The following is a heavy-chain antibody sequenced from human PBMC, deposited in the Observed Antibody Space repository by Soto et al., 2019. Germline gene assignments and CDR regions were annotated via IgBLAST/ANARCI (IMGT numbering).Heavy chain of an antibody. Sequence: ASVKVSCKGSGYTLTELSMHWVRQAPGKGLEWMGGFDPEDGETIYAQKFQGRVTMTEDTSTDTAYMELSSLRSEDTAVYYCATSEGPLGYNWNYSPLYYWGKGTMVPVAS. V-gene: IGHV1-24*01. CDR2: FDPEDGET. D-gene: IGHD1-7*01. CDR1: GYTLTELS. J-gene: IGHJ4*02. CDR3: ATSEGPLGYNWNYSPLYY.